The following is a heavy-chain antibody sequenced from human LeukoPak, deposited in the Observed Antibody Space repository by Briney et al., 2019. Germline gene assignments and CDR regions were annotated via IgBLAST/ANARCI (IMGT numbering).Heavy chain of an antibody. CDR2: INPSGGST. Sequence: ASVKVSCKASGYTFTSYYMHWVRQAPGQGLEWMGIINPSGGSTSYAQKFQGRVTITADESTSTAYMELSSLRSEDTAVYYCASDSSGWYYFDYSGQGTLATVPS. CDR3: ASDSSGWYYFDY. V-gene: IGHV1-46*01. D-gene: IGHD6-19*01. CDR1: GYTFTSYY. J-gene: IGHJ4*02.